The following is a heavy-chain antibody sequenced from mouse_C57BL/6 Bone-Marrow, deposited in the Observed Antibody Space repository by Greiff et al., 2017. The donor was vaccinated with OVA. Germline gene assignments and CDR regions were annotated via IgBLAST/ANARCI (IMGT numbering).Heavy chain of an antibody. D-gene: IGHD4-1*01. CDR1: GFTFSDYY. J-gene: IGHJ2*01. V-gene: IGHV5-16*01. Sequence: EVKLVESEGGLVQPGSSMKLSCTASGFTFSDYYMAWVRQVPEKGLEWVANINYDGSSTYYLDSLKSRFIISRDNAKNILYLQMSSLKSEDTATYYCARELGYFDYWGQGTTLTVSS. CDR2: INYDGSST. CDR3: ARELGYFDY.